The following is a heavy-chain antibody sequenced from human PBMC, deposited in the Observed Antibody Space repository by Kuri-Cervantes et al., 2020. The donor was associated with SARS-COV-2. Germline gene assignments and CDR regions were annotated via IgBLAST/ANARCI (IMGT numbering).Heavy chain of an antibody. CDR1: GGSISSYY. Sequence: SETLSLTCAVSGGSISSYYWSWIRQPPGKGLEWIGYIYYSGSTNYNPSLKSRVTISVDTSKNQFSLKLSSVTAADTAVYYCARGGDFWSGYYYYYYMDVWGKGTTVTVSS. CDR2: IYYSGST. V-gene: IGHV4-59*12. D-gene: IGHD3-3*01. J-gene: IGHJ6*03. CDR3: ARGGDFWSGYYYYYYMDV.